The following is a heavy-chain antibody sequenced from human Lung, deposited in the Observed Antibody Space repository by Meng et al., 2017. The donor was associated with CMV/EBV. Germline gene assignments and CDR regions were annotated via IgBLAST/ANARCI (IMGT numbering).Heavy chain of an antibody. CDR2: STGNSGNP. D-gene: IGHD5-12*01. V-gene: IGHV1-3*02. Sequence: ASVKVSCKASGSSINMFAIHWVRQAPGQRLQWMGCSTGNSGNPQYSPQFQGRVTFTRDTSASTAYMELSGLTSEDSAVYYCARGRHGGSWLFDYWGQGSLVTVSS. CDR1: GSSINMFA. CDR3: ARGRHGGSWLFDY. J-gene: IGHJ4*02.